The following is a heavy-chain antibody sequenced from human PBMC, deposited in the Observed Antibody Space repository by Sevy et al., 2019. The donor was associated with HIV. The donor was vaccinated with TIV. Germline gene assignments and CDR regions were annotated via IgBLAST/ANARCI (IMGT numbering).Heavy chain of an antibody. Sequence: GGSLRLSCAASGFTFSSYSMNWVRQAPGKGLEWVSSISSSSSYIYYADSVKGRFTISRDNAKNSLYLQMNSLRAEETAVYYCASSRYGSGGPFDYWGQGTLVTVSS. CDR3: ASSRYGSGGPFDY. V-gene: IGHV3-21*01. CDR1: GFTFSSYS. CDR2: ISSSSSYI. J-gene: IGHJ4*02. D-gene: IGHD3-10*01.